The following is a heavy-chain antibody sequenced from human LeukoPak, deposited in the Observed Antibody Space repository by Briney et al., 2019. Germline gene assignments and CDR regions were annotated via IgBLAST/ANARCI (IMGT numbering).Heavy chain of an antibody. CDR1: GFTFSSYW. CDR2: IKQDGSEK. Sequence: GGSLRLSCAASGFTFSSYWMSWVRQAPGKGLEWVANIKQDGSEKYYVDSVKGRFTISRDNAKNSLYLQRNSLRAEDTAVYYCASSGLAGNIFDYWGQGTLVTVSS. D-gene: IGHD6-19*01. J-gene: IGHJ4*02. V-gene: IGHV3-7*01. CDR3: ASSGLAGNIFDY.